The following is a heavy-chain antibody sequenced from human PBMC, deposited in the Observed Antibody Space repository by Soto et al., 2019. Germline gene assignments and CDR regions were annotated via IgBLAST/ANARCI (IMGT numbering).Heavy chain of an antibody. CDR2: IDPSDSYT. D-gene: IGHD6-13*01. Sequence: GESLKISCKGSGYSFTSYWISWVRQMPGKGLEWMGRIDPSDSYTNYSPSFQGHVTISADKSISTAYLQWSSLKASDTAMYYCAREGIAAAGTVRYYHGMDVWGQGTTVTVSS. CDR3: AREGIAAAGTVRYYHGMDV. J-gene: IGHJ6*02. CDR1: GYSFTSYW. V-gene: IGHV5-10-1*01.